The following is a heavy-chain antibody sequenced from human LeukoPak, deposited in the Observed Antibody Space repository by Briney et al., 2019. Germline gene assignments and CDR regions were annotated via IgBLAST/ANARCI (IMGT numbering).Heavy chain of an antibody. CDR3: TAMAPQFDY. Sequence: PGGSLRLSCAASGFTVSSNYMSWVRQAPGKGLEWVSVIYSGGSIYYADSVKGRFTISRDNSKNTLYLQMDSLRAEDTAVYYCTAMAPQFDYWGQGTLVTVSS. CDR1: GFTVSSNY. V-gene: IGHV3-53*01. D-gene: IGHD5-18*01. CDR2: IYSGGSI. J-gene: IGHJ4*02.